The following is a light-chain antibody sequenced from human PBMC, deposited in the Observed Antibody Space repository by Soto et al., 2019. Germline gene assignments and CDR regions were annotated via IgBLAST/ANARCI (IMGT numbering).Light chain of an antibody. CDR3: QVSDSSSDHVV. J-gene: IGLJ2*01. CDR2: DDS. CDR1: NIGSKS. V-gene: IGLV3-21*02. Sequence: SYELTQPPSVSVAPGQTARITCGGTNIGSKSVHWYQQKPDQTPVLVVYDDSDRPSGIPERFSGSNSGNTATLTISRVEAGDDADYYCQVSDSSSDHVVFGGGTKLTVL.